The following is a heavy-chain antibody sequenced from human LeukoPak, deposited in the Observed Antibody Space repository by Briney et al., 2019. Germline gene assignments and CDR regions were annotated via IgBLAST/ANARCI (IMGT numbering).Heavy chain of an antibody. CDR2: IDDDGGT. J-gene: IGHJ6*02. D-gene: IGHD1-26*01. CDR3: ASSGSHYYGMDV. V-gene: IGHV4-4*02. CDR1: DGSISSRSW. Sequence: SETLSLTCAVSDGSISSRSWWSWVRQPPGKGLEWVGQIDDDGGTSYNPSLQSRVTMSVDKSRNQLSLKLSSVTAADTAVYYCASSGSHYYGMDVWGQGTTVTVSS.